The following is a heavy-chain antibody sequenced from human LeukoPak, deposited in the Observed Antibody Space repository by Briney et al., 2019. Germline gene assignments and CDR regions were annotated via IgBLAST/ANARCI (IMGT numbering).Heavy chain of an antibody. Sequence: GGSLRLSCAASGFIFSSYSTNWVRQAPGKGLEWVSSISSSSSYIYYADSVKGRFTISRDNAKNSLYLQMNSLRAEDTAVYYCARPSRLTGMDVWGKGTTVTVSS. J-gene: IGHJ6*04. CDR3: ARPSRLTGMDV. CDR2: ISSSSSYI. D-gene: IGHD2-2*01. CDR1: GFIFSSYS. V-gene: IGHV3-21*01.